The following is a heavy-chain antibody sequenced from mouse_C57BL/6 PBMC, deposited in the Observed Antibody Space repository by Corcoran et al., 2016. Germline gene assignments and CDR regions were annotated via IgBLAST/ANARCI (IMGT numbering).Heavy chain of an antibody. CDR2: IYWDDEK. CDR1: GFSLSTSGMG. J-gene: IGHJ4*01. D-gene: IGHD2-2*01. CDR3: ARLVTTRDAMDY. V-gene: IGHV8-12*01. Sequence: QVTLKESGPGILQSSQTLSLTCSFSGFSLSTSGMGVSWIRQPSGKGLEWLAHIYWDDEKRYNPSLKSRLTISKDTSRNQVFLKITSVDTADTATYYCARLVTTRDAMDYWGQGTSVTVSS.